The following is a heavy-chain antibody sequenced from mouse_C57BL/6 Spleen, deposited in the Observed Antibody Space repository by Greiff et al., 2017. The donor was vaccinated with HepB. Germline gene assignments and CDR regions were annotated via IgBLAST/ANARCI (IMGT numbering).Heavy chain of an antibody. CDR2: INPNNGGT. CDR1: GYTFTDYY. J-gene: IGHJ3*01. V-gene: IGHV1-26*01. D-gene: IGHD2-5*01. CDR3: ASEGYSNFAY. Sequence: LVKPGASVKISCKASGYTFTDYYMNWVKQSHGKSLEWIGDINPNNGGTSYNQKFKGKATLTVDKSSSTAYMELRSLTSEDSAVYYCASEGYSNFAYWGQGTLVTVSA.